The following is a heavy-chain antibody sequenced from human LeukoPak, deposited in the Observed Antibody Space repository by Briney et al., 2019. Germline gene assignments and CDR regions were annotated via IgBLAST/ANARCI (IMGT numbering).Heavy chain of an antibody. D-gene: IGHD1-26*01. V-gene: IGHV1-18*01. CDR2: ISVYNDNG. J-gene: IGHJ6*03. CDR1: GYSFTSYG. Sequence: ASVKVSCKASGYSFTSYGISWVRQAPGQGLEWMGWISVYNDNGKYAQNFQGRLTMTTDTFTSTAYMELRSLRSDDTAVYYCATLPVVGATGGDYYYYYMDVWGKGTTVTVSS. CDR3: ATLPVVGATGGDYYYYYMDV.